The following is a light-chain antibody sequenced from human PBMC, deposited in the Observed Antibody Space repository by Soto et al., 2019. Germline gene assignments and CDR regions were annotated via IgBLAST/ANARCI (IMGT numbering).Light chain of an antibody. CDR1: QDVSNY. J-gene: IGKJ5*01. V-gene: IGKV1-33*01. Sequence: DIPMTQYPSSLSASVGDRVTITCQASQDVSNYLNWYQQKLGKAPKLLIYDASNLETGVPSRFSGSGSGTYFSFTISSLHPEDFETYYCQQYSTLITFGQGTRLEI. CDR3: QQYSTLIT. CDR2: DAS.